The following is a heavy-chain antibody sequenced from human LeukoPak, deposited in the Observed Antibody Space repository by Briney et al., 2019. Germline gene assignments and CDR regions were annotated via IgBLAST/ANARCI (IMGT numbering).Heavy chain of an antibody. CDR1: GFTFSSYS. J-gene: IGHJ3*02. Sequence: PGGSLRLSCAASGFTFSSYSMNWVRQAPGKGLGWVSYISSGSSTIYYADSLKGRFTISRDNAKNSLCLQMNSLRDEDTAVYYCARENIVVVTAIRDAFDIWGQGTMVTVSS. V-gene: IGHV3-48*02. D-gene: IGHD2-21*02. CDR2: ISSGSSTI. CDR3: ARENIVVVTAIRDAFDI.